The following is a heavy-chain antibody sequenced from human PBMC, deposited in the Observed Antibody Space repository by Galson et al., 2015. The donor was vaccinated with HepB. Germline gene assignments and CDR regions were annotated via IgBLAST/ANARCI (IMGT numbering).Heavy chain of an antibody. J-gene: IGHJ4*02. Sequence: SVKVSCKASGYTFTSYGISWVRQAPGQGLEWMGWISAYNGNTNYAQKLQGRVTMTTDTSTSTAYMELRSLRSDDTAVYYCARAQPLDLMLWLIPREETREFDYWGQGTLVTVSS. CDR3: ARAQPLDLMLWLIPREETREFDY. CDR1: GYTFTSYG. V-gene: IGHV1-18*01. CDR2: ISAYNGNT. D-gene: IGHD3-16*01.